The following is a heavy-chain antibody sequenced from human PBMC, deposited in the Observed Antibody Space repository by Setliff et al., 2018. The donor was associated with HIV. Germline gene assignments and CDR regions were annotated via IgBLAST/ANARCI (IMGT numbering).Heavy chain of an antibody. D-gene: IGHD7-27*01. CDR1: GGSISSHY. Sequence: SQTLSLTCTVSGGSISSHYWSWIRQPPGKGLEWIGSIYYSGKNNYNPFLKSRVTISLDTSKNQFSLKLTSVTASDTAVYYCRRGGAGEFWGQGTLVTVSS. CDR2: IYYSGKN. J-gene: IGHJ4*02. V-gene: IGHV4-59*11. CDR3: RRGGAGEF.